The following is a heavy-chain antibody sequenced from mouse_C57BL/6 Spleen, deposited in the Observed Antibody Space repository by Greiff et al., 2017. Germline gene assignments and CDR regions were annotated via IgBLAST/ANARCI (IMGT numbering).Heavy chain of an antibody. CDR3: ARGDDYDRFDY. Sequence: QVQLKESGAELVRPGTSVKVSCKASGYAFTNYLIEWVKQRPGQGLEWIGVINPGSGGTNYNEKFKGKATLTADKSSSTAYMQLSSLTSEDSAVYFCARGDDYDRFDYWGQGTTLTVSS. V-gene: IGHV1-54*01. CDR2: INPGSGGT. D-gene: IGHD2-4*01. CDR1: GYAFTNYL. J-gene: IGHJ2*01.